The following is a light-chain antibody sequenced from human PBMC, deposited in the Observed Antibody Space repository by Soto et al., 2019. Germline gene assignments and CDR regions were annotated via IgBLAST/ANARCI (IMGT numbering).Light chain of an antibody. CDR1: NIESRS. CDR2: EDS. V-gene: IGLV3-21*02. J-gene: IGLJ7*01. CDR3: QVWDSSSDRAV. Sequence: SYELTQPPSVSAAPGQTAKITCGGNNIESRSVHRYQQKPGQAPVLVVYEDSERPSGIPERFSGSNSGNTATLTISRVEAGDDADYYCQVWDSSSDRAVFGGGTQLTVL.